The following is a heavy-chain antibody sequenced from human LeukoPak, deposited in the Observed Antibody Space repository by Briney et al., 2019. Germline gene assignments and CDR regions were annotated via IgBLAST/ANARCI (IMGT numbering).Heavy chain of an antibody. CDR2: ISYDGSNK. CDR1: GFTFSSYV. J-gene: IGHJ3*02. Sequence: PGSSLRLSCAVSGFTFSSYVMHWVRQAPGEGLEWVAVISYDGSNKYYADSVKGRFTISRDNSKNTLYLQMNSLRAEDTAVYYCAREHYYGDAFDIWGQGTMVTLSS. CDR3: AREHYYGDAFDI. V-gene: IGHV3-30-3*01. D-gene: IGHD3-10*01.